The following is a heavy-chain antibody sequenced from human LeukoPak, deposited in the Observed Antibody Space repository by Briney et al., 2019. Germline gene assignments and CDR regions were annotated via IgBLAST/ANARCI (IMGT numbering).Heavy chain of an antibody. D-gene: IGHD5-12*01. J-gene: IGHJ6*02. Sequence: GGSLRLSCAASGFTFSSYAMHWVRQAPGKGLEWVAVISYAGNDKYSADSVKGRFTISRDNSKNTLYLQMNSLRAEDTAVYYCAKGTRYSGYGRCMDVWGQGTTVTVSS. CDR3: AKGTRYSGYGRCMDV. V-gene: IGHV3-30-3*01. CDR1: GFTFSSYA. CDR2: ISYAGNDK.